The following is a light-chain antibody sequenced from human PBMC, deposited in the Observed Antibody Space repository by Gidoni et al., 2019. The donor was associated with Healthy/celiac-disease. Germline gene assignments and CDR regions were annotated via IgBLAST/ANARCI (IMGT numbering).Light chain of an antibody. Sequence: DIQMTQSPSSLSASVGDRVTITCRASQFISNYVKWYQQKPGKAPNLLIYGTSSLQTGGPSRFSGDGSGTDFTLTITSLQPEDFASYYCQQSYSSPRTFGQGTKLEIK. J-gene: IGKJ2*01. CDR1: QFISNY. V-gene: IGKV1-39*01. CDR3: QQSYSSPRT. CDR2: GTS.